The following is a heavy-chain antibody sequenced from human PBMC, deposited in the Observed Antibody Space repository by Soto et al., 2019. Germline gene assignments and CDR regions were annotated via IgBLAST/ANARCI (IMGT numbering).Heavy chain of an antibody. CDR3: ARGYCTNGVCRGFNFDY. CDR1: GGSISSGGYY. J-gene: IGHJ4*02. CDR2: IYYSGST. D-gene: IGHD2-8*01. Sequence: PSKTLSLTCTVSGGSISSGGYYWSWIRQHPGKGLEWIGYIYYSGSTYYNPSLKSRVTISVDTSKNQFSLKLSSVTAADTAVYYCARGYCTNGVCRGFNFDYWGQGTLVTVSS. V-gene: IGHV4-31*03.